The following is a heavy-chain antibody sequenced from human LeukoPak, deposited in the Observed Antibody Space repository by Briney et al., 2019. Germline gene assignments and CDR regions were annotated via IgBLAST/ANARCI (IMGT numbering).Heavy chain of an antibody. J-gene: IGHJ3*02. V-gene: IGHV1-69*13. Sequence: SVKVSCKASGGTFSSYAISWVRQAPGQGLEWMGGIIPIFGTANYAQKFQGRVTITADESTSTAYMELSSLRSEDTAVYYCARDLVPYYYDSSGLSRWAFGIWGQGTMVTVSS. CDR1: GGTFSSYA. CDR2: IIPIFGTA. D-gene: IGHD3-22*01. CDR3: ARDLVPYYYDSSGLSRWAFGI.